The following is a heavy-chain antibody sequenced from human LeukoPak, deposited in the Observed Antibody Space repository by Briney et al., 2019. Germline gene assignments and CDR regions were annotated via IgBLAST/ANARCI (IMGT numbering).Heavy chain of an antibody. CDR3: VGLTDSSGYLSLD. D-gene: IGHD3-22*01. CDR1: GGSISGYY. Sequence: SETLSLTCTVSGGSISGYYWSWIRQPPGKGLEWIGYIYYSGSTNYNPSLKSRVTMSVDTSKNQFSLKLSSVTAADTAVYYCVGLTDSSGYLSLDWGQGTLVTVSS. CDR2: IYYSGST. V-gene: IGHV4-59*08. J-gene: IGHJ4*02.